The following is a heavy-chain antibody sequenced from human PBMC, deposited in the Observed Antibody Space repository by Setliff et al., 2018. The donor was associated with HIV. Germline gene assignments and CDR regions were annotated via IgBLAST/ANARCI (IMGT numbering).Heavy chain of an antibody. CDR3: VKPYTGYYFDGSVYDDF. Sequence: GGSLRLSCLVSGFTVSTYSLNWARQAPGKRPEYVAALSRGGDNTKYADSVKGRFIISRDTSKNTLYLQMSSLRPDDTAIYYCVKPYTGYYFDGSVYDDFWGQGTLVTVSS. CDR2: LSRGGDNT. D-gene: IGHD3-22*01. J-gene: IGHJ4*02. V-gene: IGHV3-64D*09. CDR1: GFTVSTYS.